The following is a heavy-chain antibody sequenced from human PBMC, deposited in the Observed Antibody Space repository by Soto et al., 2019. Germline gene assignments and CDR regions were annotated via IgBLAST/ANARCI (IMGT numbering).Heavy chain of an antibody. CDR1: GFTFSSYA. V-gene: IGHV3-23*01. CDR2: ISGSGGST. CDR3: DRNSGYRSSWYDYSSARGSCDS. D-gene: IGHD6-13*01. J-gene: IGHJ4*02. Sequence: GGSLRLSCAASGFTFSSYAMSWVRQAPGEGLGWVSAISGSGGSTYYADSVKGRITISRDNSKNTLYLQMTSLRAADTAVYDCDRNSGYRSSWYDYSSARGSCDSWRQGTLVT.